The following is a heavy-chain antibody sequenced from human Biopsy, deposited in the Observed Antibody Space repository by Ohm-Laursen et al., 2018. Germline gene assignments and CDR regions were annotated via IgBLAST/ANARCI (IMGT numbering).Heavy chain of an antibody. CDR2: INPHGGRT. CDR3: ARAFGGAYYSYAFDL. V-gene: IGHV1-46*01. J-gene: IGHJ3*01. D-gene: IGHD2-21*02. Sequence: ASVKVSCKASGYTFTDYYMHWVRQAPGQGLEWVGIINPHGGRTRYAQKFQGRLTMTTDISTSTAYMDLKGLRSDDTAIYYCARAFGGAYYSYAFDLWGRGTLVTVSS. CDR1: GYTFTDYY.